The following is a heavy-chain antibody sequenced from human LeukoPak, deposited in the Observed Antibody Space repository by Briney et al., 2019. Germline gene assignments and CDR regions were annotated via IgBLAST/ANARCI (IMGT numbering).Heavy chain of an antibody. Sequence: GAPVKVSCKASGYTFTSYYMHWVRQAPGQGLEWMGIINPSGGSTSYAQKFQGRVTMTRDTSTSTVYMELSSLRSEDTAVYYCARDRIDILTGFDLWGRGTLVTVSS. CDR1: GYTFTSYY. J-gene: IGHJ2*01. D-gene: IGHD3-9*01. CDR3: ARDRIDILTGFDL. V-gene: IGHV1-46*01. CDR2: INPSGGST.